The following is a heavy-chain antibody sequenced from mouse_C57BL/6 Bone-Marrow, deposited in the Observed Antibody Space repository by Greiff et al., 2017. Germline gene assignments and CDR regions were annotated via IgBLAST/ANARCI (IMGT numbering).Heavy chain of an antibody. D-gene: IGHD2-5*01. CDR3: ARASAYYSNYWYFDV. CDR1: GFTFGSYA. CDR2: ISDGGSYT. Sequence: EVKLMESGGGLVKPGGSLKLSCAASGFTFGSYAMSWVRQTPEKRLEWVATISDGGSYTYYPDNVKGRFTISRDNAKNNLYLQMSHLKSEDTAMYYCARASAYYSNYWYFDVWGTGTTVTVSS. J-gene: IGHJ1*03. V-gene: IGHV5-4*03.